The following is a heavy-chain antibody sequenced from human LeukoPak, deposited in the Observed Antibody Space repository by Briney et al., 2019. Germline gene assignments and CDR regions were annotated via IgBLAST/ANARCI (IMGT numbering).Heavy chain of an antibody. J-gene: IGHJ4*02. CDR1: GFTFSSYS. V-gene: IGHV3-48*01. CDR2: IGISSGNT. CDR3: ARDTKYAFDN. Sequence: GGSLRLSCAASGFTFSSYSMNWVRQAPGKGLERISYIGISSGNTKYADSVKGRFTISGDKAKNSLYLQMNSLRVEDTAVYYCARDTKYAFDNWGQGTLVTVSS. D-gene: IGHD2-2*01.